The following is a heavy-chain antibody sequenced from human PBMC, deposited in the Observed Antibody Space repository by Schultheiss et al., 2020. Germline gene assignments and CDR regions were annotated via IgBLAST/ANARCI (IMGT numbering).Heavy chain of an antibody. Sequence: GGSLRLSCAASGFTFSSYWMNWVRHIPGKGLEWVASIRGRSVGMFYADSLEGRFTVSRDNAKNSLFLQMNSLRDEDTAVYYCARGELERRINFFYYMDFWGKGTTGTVS. CDR2: IRGRSVGM. V-gene: IGHV3-21*01. CDR1: GFTFSSYW. CDR3: ARGELERRINFFYYMDF. D-gene: IGHD1-1*01. J-gene: IGHJ6*03.